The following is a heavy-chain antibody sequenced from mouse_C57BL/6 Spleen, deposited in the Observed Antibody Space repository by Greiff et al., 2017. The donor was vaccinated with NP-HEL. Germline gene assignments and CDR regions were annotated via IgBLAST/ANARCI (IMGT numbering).Heavy chain of an antibody. CDR3: ARTPSYYVSIPFAY. V-gene: IGHV5-17*01. J-gene: IGHJ3*01. CDR2: ISSGSSTI. Sequence: EVKLMESGGGLVKPGGSLKLSCAASGFTFSDYGMHWVRQAPEKGLEWVAYISSGSSTIYYADTVKGRFTISRDNAKNTLFLQMTSLRSEDTAMYYCARTPSYYVSIPFAYWGQGTLVTVSA. CDR1: GFTFSDYG. D-gene: IGHD1-1*01.